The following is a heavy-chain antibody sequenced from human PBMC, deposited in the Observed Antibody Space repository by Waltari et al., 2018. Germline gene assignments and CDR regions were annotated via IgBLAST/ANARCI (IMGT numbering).Heavy chain of an antibody. Sequence: QVQLVESGGGVVQPGRSLRLSCAASGFVLITFGMPWVRQAPGKGLEWVAVISYDGSNKYYSDSVKGRFTIARDNSKNTLSLLMNSLRIEDTAVYYCAKPQANRGYTYDPIHFDSWGQGTLVTVSS. V-gene: IGHV3-30*18. CDR2: ISYDGSNK. CDR3: AKPQANRGYTYDPIHFDS. J-gene: IGHJ4*02. D-gene: IGHD5-18*01. CDR1: GFVLITFG.